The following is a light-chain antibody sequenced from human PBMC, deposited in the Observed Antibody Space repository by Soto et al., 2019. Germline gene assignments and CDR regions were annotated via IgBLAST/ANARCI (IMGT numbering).Light chain of an antibody. J-gene: IGKJ2*01. Sequence: EIVMTQSPATLSVSPGERVTVSCRASQIVGGAFAWYQQKAGQAPRLLIYDTYTRATGIPDRFSGSGSGADFTLTISILQFEDFAVYYCEQYRSWYTFGQGTRLEI. V-gene: IGKV3-15*01. CDR3: EQYRSWYT. CDR1: QIVGGA. CDR2: DTY.